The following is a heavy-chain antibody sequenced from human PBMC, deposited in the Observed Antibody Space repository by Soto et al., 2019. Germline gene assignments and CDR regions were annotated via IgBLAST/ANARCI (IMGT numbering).Heavy chain of an antibody. CDR1: GGSISSGYYY. CDR2: IYYSGST. Sequence: PSETLSLTGTVSGGSISSGYYYWSWIRQPPGKGLEWIGYIYYSGSTYYNPSLKSRVNISVDTSKNQFSLKLSSVTAADTAVYYCARALQVTIFGVVSHFDYLGQGILVTFSS. D-gene: IGHD3-3*01. J-gene: IGHJ4*02. CDR3: ARALQVTIFGVVSHFDY. V-gene: IGHV4-30-4*01.